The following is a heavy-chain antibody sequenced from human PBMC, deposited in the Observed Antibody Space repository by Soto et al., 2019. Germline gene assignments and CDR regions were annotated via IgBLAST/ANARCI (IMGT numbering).Heavy chain of an antibody. Sequence: GGSLRLSCAASGFTFSSYGMHWVRQAPGKGLEWVAVISYDGSNKYYADSVKGRFTISRDNSKNTLYLQMNSLRAEDTAVYYCAKDGLLGYYYYGMDVWGQGTTVTVSS. V-gene: IGHV3-30*18. J-gene: IGHJ6*02. D-gene: IGHD3-22*01. CDR2: ISYDGSNK. CDR1: GFTFSSYG. CDR3: AKDGLLGYYYYGMDV.